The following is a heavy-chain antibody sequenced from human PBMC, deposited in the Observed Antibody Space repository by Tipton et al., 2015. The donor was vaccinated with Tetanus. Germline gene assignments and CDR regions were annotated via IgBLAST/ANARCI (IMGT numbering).Heavy chain of an antibody. V-gene: IGHV3-23*01. Sequence: GSLRLSCAASGFTLSRNSMNWVRQAPGKGLEWVAVITGSGVGTYYSDSVKGRFTVSRDNSRNNLYLQLNSLSVEDTAVYYCATARNKVSITRLQYWGAGTLVTVSS. D-gene: IGHD3-10*01. CDR2: ITGSGVGT. CDR3: ATARNKVSITRLQY. J-gene: IGHJ4*02. CDR1: GFTLSRNS.